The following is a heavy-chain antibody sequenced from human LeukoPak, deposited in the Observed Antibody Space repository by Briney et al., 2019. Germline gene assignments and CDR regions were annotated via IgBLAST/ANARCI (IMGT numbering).Heavy chain of an antibody. Sequence: PSETLSLTCTVSGGSISSSSYYWGWIRQPPGKGLEWIGSIYYSGSTCYNPSLKSRVTISVDTSKNQFSLKLSSVTAADTAVYYCASGESSGWFNWFDPWGQGTLVTVSS. J-gene: IGHJ5*02. CDR3: ASGESSGWFNWFDP. V-gene: IGHV4-39*07. CDR2: IYYSGST. CDR1: GGSISSSSYY. D-gene: IGHD6-19*01.